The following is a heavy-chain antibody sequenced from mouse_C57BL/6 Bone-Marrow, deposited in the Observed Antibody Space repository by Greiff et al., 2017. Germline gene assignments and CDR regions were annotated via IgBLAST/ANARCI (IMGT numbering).Heavy chain of an antibody. D-gene: IGHD2-3*01. CDR2: IDPETGGT. V-gene: IGHV1-15*01. Sequence: VQRVESGAELVRPGASVTLSCKASGYTFTDYEMHWVKQTPVHGLEWIGAIDPETGGTAYNQKFKGKAILTADKSSSTAYMELRSLTSEDSAVYYCTRLGDGYYDDYFDYWGQGTTLTVSS. CDR3: TRLGDGYYDDYFDY. CDR1: GYTFTDYE. J-gene: IGHJ2*01.